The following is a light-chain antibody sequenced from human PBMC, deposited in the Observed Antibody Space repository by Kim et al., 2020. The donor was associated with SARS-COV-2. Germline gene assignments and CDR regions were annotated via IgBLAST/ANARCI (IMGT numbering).Light chain of an antibody. CDR1: SSNIGNNA. V-gene: IGLV1-36*01. J-gene: IGLJ3*02. CDR3: ETWDYSVNGWV. Sequence: QSVLTQPPSVSEAPRQRVTISCSGNSSNIGNNAVNWYQQFPGKAPKLLIYYNDLLSSGVSDRFSGSKSGTSASLAISGLQSEDEADYYCETWDYSVNGWVFGGGTKVTVL. CDR2: YND.